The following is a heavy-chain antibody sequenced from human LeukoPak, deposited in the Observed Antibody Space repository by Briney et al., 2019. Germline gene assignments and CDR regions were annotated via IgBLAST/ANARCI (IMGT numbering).Heavy chain of an antibody. V-gene: IGHV3-23*01. Sequence: GGSLRLSCAASGFTFSNYGMNWVRQAPGKGLEWVSGITGRGESTYYADSVKGRFTISRDNSKNTLYLQMNSLRAEDAAIYYCARDRRLASFDYGGQGTLVTVSS. D-gene: IGHD6-25*01. CDR1: GFTFSNYG. CDR3: ARDRRLASFDY. CDR2: ITGRGEST. J-gene: IGHJ4*02.